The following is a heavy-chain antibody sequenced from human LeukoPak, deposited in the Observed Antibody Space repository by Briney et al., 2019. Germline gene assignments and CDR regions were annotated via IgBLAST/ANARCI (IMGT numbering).Heavy chain of an antibody. CDR2: IKPNSGDT. D-gene: IGHD1-26*01. Sequence: ASVKVSCKPSGYPFSGHYKNWVRHAPGQGLEWMGWIKPNSGDTNYAQKFQGRLSMTKDTTISTVYMELTRLTSDDTAVYYCARGDEWELAIDFWGQGTLITVSS. V-gene: IGHV1-2*02. CDR1: GYPFSGHY. J-gene: IGHJ4*02. CDR3: ARGDEWELAIDF.